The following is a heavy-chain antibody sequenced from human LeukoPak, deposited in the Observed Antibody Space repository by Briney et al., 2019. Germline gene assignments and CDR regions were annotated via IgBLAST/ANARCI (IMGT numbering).Heavy chain of an antibody. Sequence: PGGSLRLSCTASGLKYDMSWVRRAPGKGLEWISVISDDGTTTYYAGPVKGRFTISRDKSNTVYLQMNSLRVEDTAVYFCAKHGSGDRLVFGMDVWGQGTTVVVSS. D-gene: IGHD3-10*01. J-gene: IGHJ6*02. V-gene: IGHV3-23*01. CDR2: ISDDGTTT. CDR3: AKHGSGDRLVFGMDV. CDR1: GLKYD.